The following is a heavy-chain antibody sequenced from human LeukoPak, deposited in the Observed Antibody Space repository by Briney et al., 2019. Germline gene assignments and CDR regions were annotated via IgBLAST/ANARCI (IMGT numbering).Heavy chain of an antibody. CDR3: AKLQYSSGCFDY. Sequence: GGSLRLSCAASGFTFSSYAMSWVRQPPGKGLEWVSAISGSGGSTYYADSVKGRFTISRDNSKNTLYLQMNSLRAEDTAVYYCAKLQYSSGCFDYWGQGTLVTVSS. J-gene: IGHJ4*02. D-gene: IGHD6-19*01. CDR1: GFTFSSYA. V-gene: IGHV3-23*01. CDR2: ISGSGGST.